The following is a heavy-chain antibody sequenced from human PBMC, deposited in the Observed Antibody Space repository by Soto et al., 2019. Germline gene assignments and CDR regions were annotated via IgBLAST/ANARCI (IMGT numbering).Heavy chain of an antibody. V-gene: IGHV4-34*01. J-gene: IGHJ5*02. CDR1: GGSFSGYY. CDR3: ARVRIQLWLSSWFDP. Sequence: QVQLQQWGAGLLKPSETLSLTCAVYGGSFSGYYWSWIRQPPGKGLEWIGEINHSGSTNYNPSLKSRVTISVDTSKNQFSLKLSSVTAADTAVYYCARVRIQLWLSSWFDPWGQGTLVTVSS. CDR2: INHSGST. D-gene: IGHD5-18*01.